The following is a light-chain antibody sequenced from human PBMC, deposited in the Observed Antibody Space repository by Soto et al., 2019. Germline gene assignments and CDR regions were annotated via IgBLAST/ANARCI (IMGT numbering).Light chain of an antibody. CDR1: SSDVGAYSY. CDR2: DVS. Sequence: QSALTQPASVSGSPGQSITISCTGTSSDVGAYSYVSWYQQHPGKAPKLIIYDVSNRPSGVSKRFSGSKSGNTASLTISGLQAEDEADYYCSSYTSSITLVFGGGTKLTVL. J-gene: IGLJ2*01. CDR3: SSYTSSITLV. V-gene: IGLV2-14*01.